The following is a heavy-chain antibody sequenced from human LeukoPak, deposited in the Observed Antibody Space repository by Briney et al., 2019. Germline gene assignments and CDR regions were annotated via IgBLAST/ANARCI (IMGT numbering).Heavy chain of an antibody. CDR3: ARDRFSGSYHPRGIDY. J-gene: IGHJ4*02. Sequence: GGSLRLSCAASGFTFSSYCMSWVRQAPGKGLEWVANIKQDGSEKYYVDSVKGRFTISRDNAKNSLDLQMNSLRAEDTAVYYCARDRFSGSYHPRGIDYWGQGTLVTVSS. CDR2: IKQDGSEK. V-gene: IGHV3-7*05. D-gene: IGHD1-26*01. CDR1: GFTFSSYC.